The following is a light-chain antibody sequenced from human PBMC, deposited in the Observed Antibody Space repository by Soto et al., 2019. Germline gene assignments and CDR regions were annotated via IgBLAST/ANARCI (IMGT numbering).Light chain of an antibody. CDR1: SSDVGGYNY. Sequence: QSALTQPASVSGSPGQSITISSTGTSSDVGGYNYVSWYQQHPGKAPKLMIYEVSNRPSGVSNRFSGSKSGNTASLTISGLQAEDEADYYCSSYTSSSTLHWVFGGGTKVTVL. J-gene: IGLJ3*02. CDR3: SSYTSSSTLHWV. V-gene: IGLV2-14*01. CDR2: EVS.